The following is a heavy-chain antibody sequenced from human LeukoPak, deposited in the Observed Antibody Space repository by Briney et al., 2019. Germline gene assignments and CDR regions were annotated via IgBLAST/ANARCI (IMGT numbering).Heavy chain of an antibody. D-gene: IGHD6-19*01. CDR3: ATIEAVRFHY. CDR1: GFTFSSHW. J-gene: IGHJ4*02. CDR2: IKQDGTEK. Sequence: GGSLRLSCADSGFTFSSHWMAWVRQAPGKGLEWVANIKQDGTEKYYMDSVKGRFTTSRDNAKNSLYLQMNSLRPEDTAVYYCATIEAVRFHYWGQGTLVTVSS. V-gene: IGHV3-7*01.